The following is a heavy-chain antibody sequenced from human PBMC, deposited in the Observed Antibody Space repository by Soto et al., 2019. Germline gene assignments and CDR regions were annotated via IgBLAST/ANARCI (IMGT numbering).Heavy chain of an antibody. V-gene: IGHV3-23*01. Sequence: EVQLLESGGGLVQPGGSLRLSCTASGFTFSSSAMNWVRQAPGQGLEWVASVSENGGSRGGTYYADSVKGRFTISRDNSKNTLYLQMDSLRGADTAVYYCASAKAVVIAALGIWGQGTMVTVYS. CDR1: GFTFSSSA. CDR2: VSENGGSRGGT. CDR3: ASAKAVVIAALGI. D-gene: IGHD2-21*01. J-gene: IGHJ3*02.